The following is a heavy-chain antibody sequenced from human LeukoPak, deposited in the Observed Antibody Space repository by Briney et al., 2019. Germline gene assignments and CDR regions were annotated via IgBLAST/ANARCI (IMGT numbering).Heavy chain of an antibody. CDR1: GGSISSSSYY. CDR3: ARGDYYDSSGYYYVSAFDI. Sequence: PSETLSLTCTVSGGSISSSSYYWGWIRQPPGKGLEWIGSMYYSGGTYYNPSLKSRVTISVDTSKNQLSLKLSSVTAADTAVYYCARGDYYDSSGYYYVSAFDIWGQGTMVTVSS. V-gene: IGHV4-39*07. CDR2: MYYSGGT. D-gene: IGHD3-22*01. J-gene: IGHJ3*02.